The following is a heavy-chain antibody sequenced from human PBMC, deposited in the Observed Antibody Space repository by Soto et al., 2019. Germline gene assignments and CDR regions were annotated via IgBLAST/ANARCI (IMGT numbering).Heavy chain of an antibody. Sequence: SETLSLTCAVYGGSFSGYYWSWIRQPPGKGLEWIGYIYYSGSTGYNPSLRRRLTISEDTSKNQFSLRLTSVTAADTAVYYCAREDSSGYKVFDDWGQGTLVNGSS. CDR1: GGSFSGYY. D-gene: IGHD3-22*01. CDR2: IYYSGST. J-gene: IGHJ4*02. CDR3: AREDSSGYKVFDD. V-gene: IGHV4-59*01.